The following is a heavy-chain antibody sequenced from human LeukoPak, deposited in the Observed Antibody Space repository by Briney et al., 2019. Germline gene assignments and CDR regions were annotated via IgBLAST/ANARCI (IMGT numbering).Heavy chain of an antibody. D-gene: IGHD3-16*01. CDR3: ARDRDGGAWGD. V-gene: IGHV3-53*01. J-gene: IGHJ4*02. CDR1: GFTVSSNY. Sequence: GGSLRLSCAASGFTVSSNYMSWVRQAPGKGLEWVSVIYSGGSTYYADSVKGRFTISRDNSKNTLYLQMNSLRAEDTAVYYCARDRDGGAWGDWGQGTLVTVSS. CDR2: IYSGGST.